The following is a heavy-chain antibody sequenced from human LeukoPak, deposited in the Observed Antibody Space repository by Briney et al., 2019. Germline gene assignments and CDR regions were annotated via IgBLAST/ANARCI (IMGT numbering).Heavy chain of an antibody. J-gene: IGHJ5*02. Sequence: SETLSLTCAVYGGSFSGYYWSWIRQPPGKGLEWIGEINHSGNTNYNPSLKSRVTISVDTSKNQFSLKLSSVTAADTAVYYCASPRYNWNNGWFDPWGQGTLVTVSS. V-gene: IGHV4-34*01. CDR1: GGSFSGYY. CDR3: ASPRYNWNNGWFDP. D-gene: IGHD1-1*01. CDR2: INHSGNT.